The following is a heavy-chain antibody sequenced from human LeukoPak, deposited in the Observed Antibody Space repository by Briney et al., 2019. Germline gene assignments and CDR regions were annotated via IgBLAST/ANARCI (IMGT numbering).Heavy chain of an antibody. V-gene: IGHV1-69-2*01. CDR3: AAHGPVEMATIHP. CDR1: GYTFTDYY. CDR2: VDPEDGET. J-gene: IGHJ4*02. Sequence: GASVNVSCKASGYTFTDYYMHWVQQAPGKGLEWMGRVDPEDGETIYAEKFQGRVTITADTSTDTAYMELSSLRSGDTAVYYCAAHGPVEMATIHPWGQGTLVTVSS. D-gene: IGHD5-24*01.